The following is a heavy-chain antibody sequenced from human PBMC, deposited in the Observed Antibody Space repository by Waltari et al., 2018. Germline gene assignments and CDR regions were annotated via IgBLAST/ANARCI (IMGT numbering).Heavy chain of an antibody. D-gene: IGHD6-13*01. CDR3: ATVLSSSWRTEKAFDI. CDR1: GYTLTELS. V-gene: IGHV1-24*01. CDR2: FDPEDGET. J-gene: IGHJ3*02. Sequence: QVQLVQSGAEVKKPGASVKVSCKVSGYTLTELSMHWVRQAPGKGLEWMGGFDPEDGETIYAQKFQGRVTMTEDTSTDTAYMELSSLRSEDTAVYYCATVLSSSWRTEKAFDIWGQGTMVTVSS.